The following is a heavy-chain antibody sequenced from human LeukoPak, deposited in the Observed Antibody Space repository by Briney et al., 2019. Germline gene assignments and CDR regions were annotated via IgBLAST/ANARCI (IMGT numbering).Heavy chain of an antibody. CDR2: ISRTGSHI. D-gene: IGHD3-9*01. CDR1: GFNLSGYT. V-gene: IGHV3-21*06. CDR3: VRGIDCDILTGSPPRFDP. Sequence: GSLRLSCAASGFNLSGYTMNWVRQAPGKGLEWVSSISRTGSHIFYADSLKGRFIISKDDTKNFLFLQMNSLSAEDTAFYYCVRGIDCDILTGSPPRFDPWGQGTLVTVSS. J-gene: IGHJ5*02.